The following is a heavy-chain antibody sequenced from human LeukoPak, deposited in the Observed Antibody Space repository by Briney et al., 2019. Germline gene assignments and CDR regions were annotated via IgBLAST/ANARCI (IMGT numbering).Heavy chain of an antibody. J-gene: IGHJ3*02. V-gene: IGHV3-30-3*01. CDR3: ARVCWEWELFDAFDI. CDR2: ISYDGSNK. D-gene: IGHD1-26*01. Sequence: GGSPRLSCAASGFTFSSYAMHWVRQAPGKGLEWVAVISYDGSNKYYADSVKGRFTISRDNSKNALYLQMNSLRAEDTAVYYCARVCWEWELFDAFDIWGQGTMVTVSS. CDR1: GFTFSSYA.